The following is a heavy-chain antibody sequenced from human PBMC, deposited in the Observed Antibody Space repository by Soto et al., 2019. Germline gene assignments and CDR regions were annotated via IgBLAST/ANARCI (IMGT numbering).Heavy chain of an antibody. Sequence: GASVKVSCKASGYTFTSYAMHWVRQAPGQRLEWMGWINAGNGNTKYSQKFQGRVTITRDTSASTAYMELSSLRSEDTAVYYCARILVRGVMKYYYGMDVWGQGTTVTVSS. D-gene: IGHD3-10*01. J-gene: IGHJ6*02. CDR2: INAGNGNT. CDR3: ARILVRGVMKYYYGMDV. CDR1: GYTFTSYA. V-gene: IGHV1-3*01.